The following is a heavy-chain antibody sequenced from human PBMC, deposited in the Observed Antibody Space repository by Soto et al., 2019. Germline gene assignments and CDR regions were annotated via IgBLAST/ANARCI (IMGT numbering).Heavy chain of an antibody. CDR3: AKDQGVAAAGTSFDY. CDR1: RVSISSYY. Sequence: PWETLSLTCTVSRVSISSYYWSWIRQPPGKGLEWIGYISYSGNTNYNASLKSRVTISVDTSTNQFSLRVTSVTAADTAVYYCAKDQGVAAAGTSFDYWGQGTLVTVSS. J-gene: IGHJ4*02. CDR2: ISYSGNT. V-gene: IGHV4-59*01. D-gene: IGHD6-13*01.